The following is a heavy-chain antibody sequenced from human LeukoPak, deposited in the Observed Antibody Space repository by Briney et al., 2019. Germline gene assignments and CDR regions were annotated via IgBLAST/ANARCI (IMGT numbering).Heavy chain of an antibody. D-gene: IGHD3-22*01. J-gene: IGHJ4*02. CDR2: IYHSGST. CDR3: ARAPRDSSSSNYMRRFDY. V-gene: IGHV4-38-2*01. CDR1: GYSISSDNY. Sequence: PSETLSLTCAVSGYSISSDNYWVWIRQPPGQGLEWTGGIYHSGSTYYNPSLKSRVTMSVDTSKNQFSLKVSSVTAADTAVYYCARAPRDSSSSNYMRRFDYWGQGTLVTASS.